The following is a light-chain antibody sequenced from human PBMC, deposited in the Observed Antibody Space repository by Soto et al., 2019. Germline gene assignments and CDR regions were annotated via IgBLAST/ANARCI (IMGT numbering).Light chain of an antibody. Sequence: QAVVTQPASVSGSPGQSITISCTGTSSDVGSYNLVSWYQQHPGKAPKLMIYEGSKRPSGVSNRFSGSKSGNTASLTISGLQAEDEADYYCCSYAGSSTLVVFGGGTKVTVL. CDR1: SSDVGSYNL. CDR3: CSYAGSSTLVV. V-gene: IGLV2-23*01. CDR2: EGS. J-gene: IGLJ2*01.